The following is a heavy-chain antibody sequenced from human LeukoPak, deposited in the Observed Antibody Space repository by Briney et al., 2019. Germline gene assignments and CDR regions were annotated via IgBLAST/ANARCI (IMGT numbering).Heavy chain of an antibody. Sequence: SETLSLTCTVAAGSISSYYWSWIRQPPGTGLEWIGYIHYTGGTNYNPSLKSRFTISVDTSKNQRTLKLTSVTAADTAVYYCARGGYNFDPWGQGFLVTVSS. CDR2: IHYTGGT. V-gene: IGHV4-59*01. CDR1: AGSISSYY. J-gene: IGHJ5*02. CDR3: ARGGYNFDP. D-gene: IGHD5-24*01.